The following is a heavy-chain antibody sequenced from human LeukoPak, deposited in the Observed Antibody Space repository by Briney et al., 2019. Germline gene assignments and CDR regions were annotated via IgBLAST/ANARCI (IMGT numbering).Heavy chain of an antibody. D-gene: IGHD3-16*01. Sequence: GGSQRLSCAASGFTFSIFGMNWVRQAPGKGLEWVAYIGSSSSTIYYAGSVKGRFTISRDNAKKSLSLQMSSLRAEDTAVYYCARRRDDILSYSYDYYMDVWGKGTTVTVSS. J-gene: IGHJ6*03. CDR2: IGSSSSTI. V-gene: IGHV3-48*04. CDR3: ARRRDDILSYSYDYYMDV. CDR1: GFTFSIFG.